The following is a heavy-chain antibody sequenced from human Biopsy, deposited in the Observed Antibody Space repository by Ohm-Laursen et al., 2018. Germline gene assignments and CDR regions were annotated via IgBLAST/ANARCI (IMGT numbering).Heavy chain of an antibody. CDR3: AKEGRLLGIPHTYYFDS. J-gene: IGHJ4*02. D-gene: IGHD1-26*01. V-gene: IGHV3-23*01. Sequence: SLRLSCAAPGFTFSSYAMSWVRQSPGKGLEWVSSTNNNGGRTYYTDSVKGRFTISRDNSKNTLYLQMNSLQTEDTAVYFCAKEGRLLGIPHTYYFDSWGQGTLVTVSS. CDR1: GFTFSSYA. CDR2: TNNNGGRT.